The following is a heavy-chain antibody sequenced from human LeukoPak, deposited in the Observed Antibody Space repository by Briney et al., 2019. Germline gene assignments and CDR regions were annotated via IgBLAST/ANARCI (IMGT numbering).Heavy chain of an antibody. CDR1: GFTVSTNY. J-gene: IGHJ4*02. CDR2: IYSSGST. Sequence: GGSLRLSCAASGFTVSTNYMSWVRQAPGKGLEWVSVIYSSGSTYYADSVKGRFTISRDNSKNSLYLQMNSLRAEDTAVYYCAKESSGGWYFNYWGQGTLVTVSS. CDR3: AKESSGGWYFNY. D-gene: IGHD6-19*01. V-gene: IGHV3-66*01.